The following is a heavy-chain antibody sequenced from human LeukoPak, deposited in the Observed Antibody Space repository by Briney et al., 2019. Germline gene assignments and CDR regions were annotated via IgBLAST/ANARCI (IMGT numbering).Heavy chain of an antibody. Sequence: SVKVSFKASGGTFSSYAISWVRQAPGQGREWMGRIIPILGIANYAQKFQGRVTITADKSTSTAYMELSSLRSEDTAVYYCARAGVRGVITGIDYWGQGTLVTVSS. CDR2: IIPILGIA. V-gene: IGHV1-69*04. D-gene: IGHD3-10*01. J-gene: IGHJ4*02. CDR3: ARAGVRGVITGIDY. CDR1: GGTFSSYA.